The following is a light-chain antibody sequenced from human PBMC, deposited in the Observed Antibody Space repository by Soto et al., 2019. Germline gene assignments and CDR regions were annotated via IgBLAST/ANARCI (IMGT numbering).Light chain of an antibody. CDR3: QQRSNWPRT. CDR1: QSVSSN. V-gene: IGKV3-11*01. Sequence: EIVINQSAATLSVYTGERATLSCRASQSVSSNLAWCQQKPGQAPRLLIYGASTRATGIPARFSGSGSGTDFTLTIISLEPEDFAVDYCQQRSNWPRTFGQGTKVDIK. J-gene: IGKJ1*01. CDR2: GAS.